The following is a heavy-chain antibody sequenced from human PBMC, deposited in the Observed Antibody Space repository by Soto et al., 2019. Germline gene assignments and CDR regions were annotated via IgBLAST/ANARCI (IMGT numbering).Heavy chain of an antibody. V-gene: IGHV1-69*01. CDR3: ARDPRSITGPTYSEDFQF. D-gene: IGHD1-20*01. CDR2: IIPIFGIT. J-gene: IGHJ1*01. Sequence: QAHLMQSGAEVKKPGSSVNVSCKASGGTFSGYAISWVRQRPGRGLEWMGGIIPIFGITTYAEKFQGRITLAADESPGTAFMDMRSLIYEDTAVYYCARDPRSITGPTYSEDFQFWGPGTLVSVSS. CDR1: GGTFSGYA.